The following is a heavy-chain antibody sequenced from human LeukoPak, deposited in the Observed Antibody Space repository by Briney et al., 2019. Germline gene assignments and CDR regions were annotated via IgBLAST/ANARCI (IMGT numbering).Heavy chain of an antibody. D-gene: IGHD3-22*01. CDR3: ARESSGYFY. J-gene: IGHJ4*02. Sequence: GGSLRLSCAASGFTFSTYSMNWVRQAPGEGLEWVSSISSGSSFIYYADSVKGRFTISRDNAQNSLFLHMNSLRAEDTAVYYCARESSGYFYWSQGTLVTVSS. CDR2: ISSGSSFI. V-gene: IGHV3-21*01. CDR1: GFTFSTYS.